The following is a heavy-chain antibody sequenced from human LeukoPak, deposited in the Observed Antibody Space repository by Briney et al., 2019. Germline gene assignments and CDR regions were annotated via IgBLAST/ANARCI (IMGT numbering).Heavy chain of an antibody. J-gene: IGHJ3*02. V-gene: IGHV4-4*07. CDR1: GGSISSYY. D-gene: IGHD3-10*01. CDR2: IYTSGST. CDR3: ARGRTMVRGVIKGGDAFDI. Sequence: PSETLSLTCTVSGGSISSYYWSWIRQPAGKGLEWIGRIYTSGSTNYNPSLKSRVTISVDTSKNQFSLKLSSVTAADTAVYYCARGRTMVRGVIKGGDAFDIWGQGTMVTVSS.